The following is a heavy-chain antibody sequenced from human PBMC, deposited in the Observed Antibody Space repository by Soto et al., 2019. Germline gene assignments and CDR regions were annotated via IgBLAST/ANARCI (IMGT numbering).Heavy chain of an antibody. CDR2: ISNDGSNK. CDR1: GFAFTSYG. CDR3: VGGYYFGDY. V-gene: IGHV3-30*03. Sequence: SLRLSCAASGFAFTSYGMQWVRQAPGKGLEWVALISNDGSNKYYADSVQGRFTISRDNSKNTLFLQMNSLRVEDTAVYYCVGGYYFGDYWGQGTLVTVSS. J-gene: IGHJ4*02. D-gene: IGHD3-22*01.